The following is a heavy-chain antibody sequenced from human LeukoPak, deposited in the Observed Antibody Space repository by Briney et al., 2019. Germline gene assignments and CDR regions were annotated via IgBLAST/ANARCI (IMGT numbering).Heavy chain of an antibody. Sequence: ASVKVSCKASGYTFTGYYMHWVRQAPGQGLEWMGWVNPNSGGTIYAQKFQGRVTMTRGTSISTAYMELSRLRSDDAAVYYCARAYYDFWSGLNNWFDPWGQGTLVTVSS. CDR3: ARAYYDFWSGLNNWFDP. CDR1: GYTFTGYY. J-gene: IGHJ5*02. CDR2: VNPNSGGT. D-gene: IGHD3-3*01. V-gene: IGHV1-2*02.